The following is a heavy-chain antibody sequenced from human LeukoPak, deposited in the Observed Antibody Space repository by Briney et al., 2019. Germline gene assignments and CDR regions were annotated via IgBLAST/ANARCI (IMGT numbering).Heavy chain of an antibody. Sequence: ASVKVSCKASGYTFTGYYMHWVRQAPGQGLEWMGWINPNSGVTNYAQKFQGRVTMTRDTSISTAYMELSRLKSDDTALYYCASKGAGHCYDASCMGSFDLWGQGTTVAVSS. CDR1: GYTFTGYY. J-gene: IGHJ3*01. CDR2: INPNSGVT. D-gene: IGHD2-15*01. CDR3: ASKGAGHCYDASCMGSFDL. V-gene: IGHV1-2*02.